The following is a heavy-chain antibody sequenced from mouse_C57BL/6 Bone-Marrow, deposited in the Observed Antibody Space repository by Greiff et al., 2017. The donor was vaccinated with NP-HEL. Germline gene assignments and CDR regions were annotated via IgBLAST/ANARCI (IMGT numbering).Heavy chain of an antibody. CDR3: ARTPVVAPYAMDY. J-gene: IGHJ4*01. V-gene: IGHV1-54*01. CDR1: GYAFTNYL. Sequence: QVQLQQSGAELVRPGTSVKVSCKASGYAFTNYLIEWVKQRPGQGLEWIGVINPGSGGNNYNEKFKGKATLTADKSSSTAYMQLSSLTSEDSAVYFCARTPVVAPYAMDYWGQGTSVTVSS. CDR2: INPGSGGN. D-gene: IGHD1-1*01.